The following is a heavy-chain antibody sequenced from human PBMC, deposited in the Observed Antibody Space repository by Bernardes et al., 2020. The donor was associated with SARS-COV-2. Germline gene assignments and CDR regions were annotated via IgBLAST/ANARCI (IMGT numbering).Heavy chain of an antibody. Sequence: SETLSLTCIVSGDSISSNSYFWGWISQPPGTGLQWIGTMYYGGNTYCNPSLKSRVTISEDMSRNQVSLNLSSVTAADTSVYFCMRRLYFHNNYVDYWGQGTLVTVSS. CDR2: MYYGGNT. D-gene: IGHD3-16*01. V-gene: IGHV4-39*01. CDR1: GDSISSNSYF. CDR3: MRRLYFHNNYVDY. J-gene: IGHJ4*02.